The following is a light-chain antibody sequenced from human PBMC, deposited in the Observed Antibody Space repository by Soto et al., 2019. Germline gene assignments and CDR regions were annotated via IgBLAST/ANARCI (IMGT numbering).Light chain of an antibody. CDR2: DAS. CDR1: QSISTY. CDR3: QQRYVWLT. V-gene: IGKV3-11*01. Sequence: IVLTQSPATLSLSPGERATLSCRAGQSISTYLAWYQQKSGQAPRLLIYDASNRATGTPARFSGSGSGTDFTLTISSPEPEDSAVYYCQQRYVWLTFGGGTKVEIK. J-gene: IGKJ4*01.